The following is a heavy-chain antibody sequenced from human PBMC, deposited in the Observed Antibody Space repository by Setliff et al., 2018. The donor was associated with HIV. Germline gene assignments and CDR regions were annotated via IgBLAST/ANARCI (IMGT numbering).Heavy chain of an antibody. D-gene: IGHD6-19*01. J-gene: IGHJ4*02. CDR3: ARYGSGLDY. CDR1: GYSFSNHW. Sequence: PGESLKISCTGSGYSFSNHWIGWVRQMPGRGLEWVAIIYPRDSDTRYSPSFEGHVTISADTSRYTAYLQWRALRASDTAMYYCARYGSGLDYWGQGTLVTVSS. V-gene: IGHV5-51*01. CDR2: IYPRDSDT.